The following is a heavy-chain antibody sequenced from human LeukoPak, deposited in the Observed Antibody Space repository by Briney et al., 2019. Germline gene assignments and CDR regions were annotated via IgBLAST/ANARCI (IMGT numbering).Heavy chain of an antibody. J-gene: IGHJ4*02. CDR2: IWYDGTNK. CDR1: GFTFSSYG. CDR3: ARGDRFCSGGSCYPLDY. D-gene: IGHD2-15*01. V-gene: IGHV3-33*01. Sequence: GGSLRLSCAASGFTFSSYGMHWVRQAPGKGLEWVALIWYDGTNKYYADSVEGRFTISRDNSKNTMYLQMNSLRVEDTAVYFCARGDRFCSGGSCYPLDYWGQGTLVTVSS.